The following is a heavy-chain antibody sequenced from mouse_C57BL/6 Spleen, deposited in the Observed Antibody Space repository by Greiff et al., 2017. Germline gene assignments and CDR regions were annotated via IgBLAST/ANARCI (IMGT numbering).Heavy chain of an antibody. CDR3: ARWDYGDWYCDV. D-gene: IGHD2-4*01. CDR1: GFNIKDYY. V-gene: IGHV14-2*01. Sequence: EVQLQQSGAELVKPGASVKLSCTASGFNIKDYYMHWVKQRTEQGLEWIGRIDPEDGETKSAPKFQGKATITADTSSNTAYLQLSSLTTEDTAVYYCARWDYGDWYCDVRGSGTTGTVSS. J-gene: IGHJ1*01. CDR2: IDPEDGET.